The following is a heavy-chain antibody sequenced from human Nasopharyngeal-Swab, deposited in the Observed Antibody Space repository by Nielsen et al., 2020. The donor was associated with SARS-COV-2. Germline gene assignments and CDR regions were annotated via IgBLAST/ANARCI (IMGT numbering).Heavy chain of an antibody. CDR3: AKDKELGGYYYYMDV. Sequence: SLKISCAASGFTFDDYAMHWVRQAPGKGLEWVSGISWNSGSIGYADSVKGRFTISRDNAKNSLYLQMNSLRAGDTALYYCAKDKELGGYYYYMDVWGKGTTVTVSS. CDR2: ISWNSGSI. CDR1: GFTFDDYA. D-gene: IGHD3-10*01. V-gene: IGHV3-9*01. J-gene: IGHJ6*03.